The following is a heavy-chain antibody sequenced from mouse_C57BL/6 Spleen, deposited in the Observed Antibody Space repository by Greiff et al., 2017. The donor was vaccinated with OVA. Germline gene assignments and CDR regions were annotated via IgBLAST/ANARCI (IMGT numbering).Heavy chain of an antibody. J-gene: IGHJ2*01. CDR3: ARCYGNLYYFDY. Sequence: EVQLVESGGGLVKPGGSLKLSCAASGFTFSSYAMYWVRQAPEKRLEWVAHISGGGGNTYYADRVQGRFTISRDNAKNTLYLQMSCLRSEDTALYYCARCYGNLYYFDYWGQGTTLTVSS. V-gene: IGHV5-9*01. CDR1: GFTFSSYA. CDR2: ISGGGGNT. D-gene: IGHD2-1*01.